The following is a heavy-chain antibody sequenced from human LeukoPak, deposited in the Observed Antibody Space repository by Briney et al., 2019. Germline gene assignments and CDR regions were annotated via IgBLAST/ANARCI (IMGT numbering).Heavy chain of an antibody. CDR3: TTDLSYYYGSSGYLELDY. Sequence: GGSLRLSCAASGFTFSNAWMSWVRQAPGKGLEWVGRIKSKTDGGTTDYAAPVKGRFTISRDDSKNTLYLQMNSLKTEDTAVYYCTTDLSYYYGSSGYLELDYWGQGTLVTVSS. V-gene: IGHV3-15*01. CDR1: GFTFSNAW. CDR2: IKSKTDGGTT. J-gene: IGHJ4*02. D-gene: IGHD3-22*01.